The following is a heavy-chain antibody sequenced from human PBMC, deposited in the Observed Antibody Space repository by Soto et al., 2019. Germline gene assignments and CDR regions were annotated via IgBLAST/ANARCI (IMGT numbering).Heavy chain of an antibody. D-gene: IGHD1-7*01. V-gene: IGHV1-2*02. J-gene: IGHJ4*02. CDR2: INPNSGGT. CDR3: AREVRLKSGTRVLDY. Sequence: ASVKVSCKASGYTFTGYYMHWVRQAPGQGLEWMGWINPNSGGTNYAQKFQGRVTMTRDTSISTAYMELSRLRSDDTAVYYCAREVRLKSGTRVLDYWGQGTLVTVSS. CDR1: GYTFTGYY.